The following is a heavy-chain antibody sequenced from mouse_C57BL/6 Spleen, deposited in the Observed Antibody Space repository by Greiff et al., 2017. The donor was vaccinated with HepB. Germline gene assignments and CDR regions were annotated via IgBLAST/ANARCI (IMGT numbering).Heavy chain of an antibody. CDR2: IHPNSGST. CDR1: GYTFTSYW. Sequence: QVQLQQSGAELVKPGASVKLSCKASGYTFTSYWMHWVKQRPGQGLEWIGMIHPNSGSTNYNEKFKSKATLTVDKSSSTAYMQLSSLTSEDSAVYYCARRGTGNGWYFDVWGTGTTVTVSS. CDR3: ARRGTGNGWYFDV. D-gene: IGHD4-1*01. J-gene: IGHJ1*03. V-gene: IGHV1-64*01.